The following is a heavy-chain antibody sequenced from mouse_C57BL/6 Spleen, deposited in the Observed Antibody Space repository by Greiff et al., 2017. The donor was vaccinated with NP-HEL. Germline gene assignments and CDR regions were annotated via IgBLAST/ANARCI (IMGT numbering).Heavy chain of an antibody. CDR2: IYPGSGST. D-gene: IGHD1-1*01. CDR3: AREFITTVVGYYAMDY. CDR1: GYTFTSYW. V-gene: IGHV1-55*01. J-gene: IGHJ4*01. Sequence: QVQLQQPGAELVKPGASVKMSCKASGYTFTSYWITWVKQRPGQGLEWIGDIYPGSGSTNYNEKFKSKATLTVDTSSRTAYMQRSSLTSEDSAVYYCAREFITTVVGYYAMDYWGQGTSVTVSS.